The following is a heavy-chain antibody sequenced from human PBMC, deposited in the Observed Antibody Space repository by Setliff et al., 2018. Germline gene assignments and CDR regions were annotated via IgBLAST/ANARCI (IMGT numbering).Heavy chain of an antibody. V-gene: IGHV1-69*05. CDR1: GDTFSSYG. CDR3: AREGDSGWYGGGIDN. CDR2: IIPIFGTA. D-gene: IGHD6-19*01. J-gene: IGHJ4*02. Sequence: SVKVSCKASGDTFSSYGISWVRQAPGQGLEWMGGIIPIFGTANYAQNFQGRVTITTDESTSTAFIQLSSLSAEDTALYYCAREGDSGWYGGGIDNWGQGTPVTVSS.